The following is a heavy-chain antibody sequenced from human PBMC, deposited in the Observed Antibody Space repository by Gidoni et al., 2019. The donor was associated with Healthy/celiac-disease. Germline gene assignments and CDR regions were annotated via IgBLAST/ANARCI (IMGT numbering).Heavy chain of an antibody. V-gene: IGHV4-39*01. CDR2: IYYSGST. D-gene: IGHD3-9*01. CDR3: ARRSYDILTGYYPFDY. Sequence: QLQLQESGPGLVKPSATLSLTCTVSGGSISSSSYYWGWIRQPPGKGLEWIGSIYYSGSTYYNPALKSRGTIAVDTSKNQFSLKLSSVTAADTAVYYCARRSYDILTGYYPFDYWGQGTLVTVSS. J-gene: IGHJ4*02. CDR1: GGSISSSSYY.